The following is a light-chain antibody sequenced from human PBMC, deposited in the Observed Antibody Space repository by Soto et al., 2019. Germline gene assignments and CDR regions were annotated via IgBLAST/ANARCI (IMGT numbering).Light chain of an antibody. V-gene: IGKV1-39*01. J-gene: IGKJ1*01. Sequence: IQMTQSPSSLSASVGDRVTITCQASQDIKNYLNWYQQKPGKAPKLLIYAASSLRSGVPSRFSGSGSGTDFTLTISSLQPEDFATYYCQQSYSTPRTFGQGTKVDIK. CDR1: QDIKNY. CDR2: AAS. CDR3: QQSYSTPRT.